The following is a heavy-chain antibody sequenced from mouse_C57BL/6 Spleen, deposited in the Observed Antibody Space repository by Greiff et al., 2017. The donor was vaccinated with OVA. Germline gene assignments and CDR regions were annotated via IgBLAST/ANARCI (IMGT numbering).Heavy chain of an antibody. J-gene: IGHJ1*03. D-gene: IGHD1-1*01. CDR3: ARRPYYYGSSRYFDV. CDR1: GYTFTSYW. Sequence: VQLQQPGAELVMPGASVKLSCKASGYTFTSYWMHWVKQRPGQGLEWIGEIDPSDSYTNYNQKFKGKSTLTVDKSSSTAYMQLSSLTSEDSAVYYWARRPYYYGSSRYFDVWGTGTTVTVSS. V-gene: IGHV1-69*01. CDR2: IDPSDSYT.